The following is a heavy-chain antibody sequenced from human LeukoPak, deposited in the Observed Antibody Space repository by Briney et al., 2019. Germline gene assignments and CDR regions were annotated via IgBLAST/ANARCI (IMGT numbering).Heavy chain of an antibody. CDR2: INPNSGGT. CDR3: AREGDGYNYDY. J-gene: IGHJ4*02. CDR1: GGTFSSYA. V-gene: IGHV1-2*02. D-gene: IGHD5-24*01. Sequence: PLASVKVPCKASGGTFSSYAISWVRQAPGQGLEWMGWINPNSGGTNYAQKFQGRVTMTRDTSISTAYMELSRLRSDDTAVYYCAREGDGYNYDYWGQGTLVTVSS.